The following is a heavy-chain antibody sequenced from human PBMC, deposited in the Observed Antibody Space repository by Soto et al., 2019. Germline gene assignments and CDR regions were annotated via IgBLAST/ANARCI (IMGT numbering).Heavy chain of an antibody. J-gene: IGHJ3*02. CDR2: ISSSSSTI. D-gene: IGHD1-26*01. CDR1: GFTFSSYS. CDR3: ARELNPFIVGADAFDI. Sequence: GGSLRLSCAASGFTFSSYSMNWVRQAPGKGLEWVSYISSSSSTIYYAVSVKGRFTISRDNAKNSLYLQMNSLRDEDTAVYYCARELNPFIVGADAFDIWGQGTMVTVSS. V-gene: IGHV3-48*02.